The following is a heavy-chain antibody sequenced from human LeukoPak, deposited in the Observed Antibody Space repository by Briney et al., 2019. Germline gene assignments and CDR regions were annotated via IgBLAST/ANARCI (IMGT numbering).Heavy chain of an antibody. CDR3: ARGPPTIWFGDSYFDY. V-gene: IGHV7-4-1*02. D-gene: IGHD3-10*01. CDR2: INTNTGNP. CDR1: GYTFTSYA. J-gene: IGHJ4*02. Sequence: ASVKVSCKASGYTFTSYAMNWVRQAPGQGLEWMGWINTNTGNPTYAQGFTGRFAFSLDTSVSTAYLQISSLKAEDTAVYYCARGPPTIWFGDSYFDYWGQGTLVTVSS.